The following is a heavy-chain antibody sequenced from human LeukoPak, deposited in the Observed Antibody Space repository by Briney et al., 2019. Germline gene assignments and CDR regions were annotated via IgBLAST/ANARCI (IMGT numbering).Heavy chain of an antibody. CDR1: GGSFSGYY. D-gene: IGHD3-3*01. CDR2: INHSGST. Sequence: SETLSLTCAVYGGSFSGYYWSWIRQPPGKGLEWIGEINHSGSTNYNPSLKGRVTISVDTSKNQFSLKLSSVTAADTAVYYCARANYDFWSGYYRNYYYYMDVWGKGTTVTVSS. V-gene: IGHV4-34*01. J-gene: IGHJ6*03. CDR3: ARANYDFWSGYYRNYYYYMDV.